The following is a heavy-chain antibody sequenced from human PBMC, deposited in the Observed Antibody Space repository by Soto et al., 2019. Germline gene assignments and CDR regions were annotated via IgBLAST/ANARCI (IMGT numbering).Heavy chain of an antibody. Sequence: GGSLRLSCAASGFTFSSYAMSWVRQAPGKGLEWVSAISSSSSTMYYADSVKGRFTISRDNAKNSLYLQMNSLRAEDTAVYYCARDRTLDYWGQGTLVTVSS. V-gene: IGHV3-48*01. CDR3: ARDRTLDY. CDR2: ISSSSSTM. CDR1: GFTFSSYA. J-gene: IGHJ4*02.